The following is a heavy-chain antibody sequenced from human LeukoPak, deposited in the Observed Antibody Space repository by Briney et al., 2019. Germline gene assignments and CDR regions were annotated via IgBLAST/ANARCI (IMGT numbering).Heavy chain of an antibody. CDR2: ISAYNGNT. V-gene: IGHV1-18*01. J-gene: IGHJ4*02. CDR3: ARFERWTGTVYLDY. D-gene: IGHD3/OR15-3a*01. Sequence: ASVKVSCKASGYTFTSYGISWVRQAPGQGLEWMGWISAYNGNTNYAQKLQGRVTMTTDTSTSTAYMELRSLRSDDTAVYYCARFERWTGTVYLDYWGQGTLVIVSS. CDR1: GYTFTSYG.